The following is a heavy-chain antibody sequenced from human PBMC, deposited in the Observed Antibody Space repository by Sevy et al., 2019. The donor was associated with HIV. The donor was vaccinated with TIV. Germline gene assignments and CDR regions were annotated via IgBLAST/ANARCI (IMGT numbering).Heavy chain of an antibody. D-gene: IGHD5-18*01. J-gene: IGHJ4*02. CDR3: TGKAGFNISRDITKNKLYQQMNSLRTEGMASYDCAGSGMKARGSSYSSGGFGY. CDR2: ISYDGSNG. V-gene: IGHV3-30-3*01. CDR1: GFTFSSYA. Sequence: GGSLRLSCAASGFTFSSYAMHWVRQAPGKGLEWVAVISYDGSNGYSADSVHGRFTISRSKYKTTMTLQMHMMRVEGSKRDPETGKAGFNISRDITKNKLYQQMNSLRTEGMASYDCAGSGMKARGSSYSSGGFGYWGQGTLVTVSS.